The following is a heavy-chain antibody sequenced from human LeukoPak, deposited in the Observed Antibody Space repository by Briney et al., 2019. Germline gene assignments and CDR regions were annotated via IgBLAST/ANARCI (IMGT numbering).Heavy chain of an antibody. J-gene: IGHJ3*02. D-gene: IGHD5-24*01. Sequence: SQTLSLTCTVSGGSISSGDYYRSWIRQPPGKGLEWIGYIYYSGSTYYNPSLKSRVTISVDTSKNQFSLKLSSVTAADTAVYYCAGYDRDGYNEEAFDIWGQGTMVTVSS. CDR3: AGYDRDGYNEEAFDI. CDR1: GGSISSGDYY. CDR2: IYYSGST. V-gene: IGHV4-30-4*08.